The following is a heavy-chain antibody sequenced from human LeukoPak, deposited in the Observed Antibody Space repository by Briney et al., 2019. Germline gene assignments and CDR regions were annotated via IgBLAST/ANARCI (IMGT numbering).Heavy chain of an antibody. J-gene: IGHJ3*02. CDR2: IYPDGSDT. CDR3: ARRWGTYDILTGYYRDQDAFDI. CDR1: GYSFTGYW. V-gene: IGHV5-51*01. D-gene: IGHD3-9*01. Sequence: GESLKISCKGSGYSFTGYWIAWVRQMPGKGLEWMGIIYPDGSDTTYSPSFQNQVTISADKSIGTAYLQWSSLKASDTAMYYCARRWGTYDILTGYYRDQDAFDIWGQGTMVTVSS.